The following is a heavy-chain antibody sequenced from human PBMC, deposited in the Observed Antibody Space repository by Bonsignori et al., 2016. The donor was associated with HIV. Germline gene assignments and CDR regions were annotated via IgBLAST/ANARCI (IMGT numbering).Heavy chain of an antibody. V-gene: IGHV1-69*13. D-gene: IGHD4-17*01. J-gene: IGHJ4*02. CDR2: IIPIFGTA. CDR1: GGTFSSYA. CDR3: ARSMTTVTTCDY. Sequence: SVKVSCKASGGTFSSYAISWVRQAPGQGLEWMGGIIPIFGTANYAQKFQGRVTITADESTSTAYMELSSLRSEDTAVYYCARSMTTVTTCDYWGQGTLVTVSS.